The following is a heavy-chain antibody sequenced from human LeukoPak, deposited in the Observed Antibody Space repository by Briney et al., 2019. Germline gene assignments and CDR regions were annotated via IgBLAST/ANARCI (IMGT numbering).Heavy chain of an antibody. CDR3: ATTRRDWVYFDY. V-gene: IGHV3-7*01. D-gene: IGHD3-9*01. Sequence: GGSLRLSCAASGFTFSSYWMTWVRQAPGKGLEWVANIKQDGSEKYYVDSVKGRFTISRDDAKNSVYLQMNSLRAEDTAVYYCATTRRDWVYFDYWGQGTPVTVSS. CDR2: IKQDGSEK. CDR1: GFTFSSYW. J-gene: IGHJ4*02.